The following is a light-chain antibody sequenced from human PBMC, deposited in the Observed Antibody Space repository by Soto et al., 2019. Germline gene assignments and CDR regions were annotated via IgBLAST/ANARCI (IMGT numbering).Light chain of an antibody. CDR2: EVT. V-gene: IGLV2-8*01. J-gene: IGLJ2*01. CDR3: SSYAGSNNLVV. CDR1: SSDVGGYNY. Sequence: QSALTQPPSASGSPGQSVTISCTGTSSDVGGYNYVSWYQQHPGKAPKFMIYEVTKRPSGVPERFSGSKSGNTASLTVSGLQAEDEADYYCSSYAGSNNLVVFGGGTKLTVL.